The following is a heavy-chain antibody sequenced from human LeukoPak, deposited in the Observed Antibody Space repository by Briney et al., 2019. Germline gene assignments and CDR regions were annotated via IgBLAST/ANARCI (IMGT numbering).Heavy chain of an antibody. CDR3: ATVAGGTYHFDS. CDR2: IYDGGTT. D-gene: IGHD1-26*01. Sequence: PGGSLRLSCAASGFTVNSHYMSWVRQAPGKGLEWVSIIYDGGTTSYEDSVKGRFTISRDNSNNILYLQMSSLRAEDTAVYYCATVAGGTYHFDSWGQGTLVSVSS. V-gene: IGHV3-53*01. CDR1: GFTVNSHY. J-gene: IGHJ4*02.